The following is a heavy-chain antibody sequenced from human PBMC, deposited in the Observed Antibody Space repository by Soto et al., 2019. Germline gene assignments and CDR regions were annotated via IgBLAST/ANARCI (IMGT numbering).Heavy chain of an antibody. CDR3: ARRGPGTYFDY. J-gene: IGHJ4*02. D-gene: IGHD6-13*01. Sequence: PGGSLRLSCAASGFTFSSYAMNWVRQAPGKGLEWVSVISGSGDSTYYADSVKGRFTISRDNSKNTLYLQMNSLRTEDTAVYYWARRGPGTYFDYWGQGTLVTVSS. V-gene: IGHV3-23*01. CDR1: GFTFSSYA. CDR2: ISGSGDST.